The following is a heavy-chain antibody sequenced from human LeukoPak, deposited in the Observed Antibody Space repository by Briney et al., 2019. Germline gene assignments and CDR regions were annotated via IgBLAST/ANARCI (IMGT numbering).Heavy chain of an antibody. CDR2: ISYDGSNK. D-gene: IGHD3-3*01. CDR1: GFTFSSYG. V-gene: IGHV3-30-3*02. CDR3: AKSDKFDFWSGYLDY. Sequence: GGSLRLSCAASGFTFSSYGMHWVRQAPGKGLEWVAVISYDGSNKYYADSVKGRFTVSRVNSKNTLYLQMNSLRAEDTAVYYCAKSDKFDFWSGYLDYWGQGTLVTVSS. J-gene: IGHJ4*02.